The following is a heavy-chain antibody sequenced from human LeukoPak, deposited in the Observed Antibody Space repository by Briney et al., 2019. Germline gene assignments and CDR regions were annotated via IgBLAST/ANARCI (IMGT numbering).Heavy chain of an antibody. CDR2: IYSGGST. CDR3: AELGITMIGGV. CDR1: GFTVSSNY. D-gene: IGHD3-10*02. Sequence: PGGSLRLSCAASGFTVSSNYMSWVRQDPGKGLEWVSVIYSGGSTYYADSVKGRFTISRDNAKNSLYLQMNSLRAEDTAVYYCAELGITMIGGVWGKGTTVTISS. J-gene: IGHJ6*04. V-gene: IGHV3-66*01.